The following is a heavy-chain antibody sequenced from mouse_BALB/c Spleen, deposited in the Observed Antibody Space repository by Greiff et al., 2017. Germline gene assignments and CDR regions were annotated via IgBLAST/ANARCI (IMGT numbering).Heavy chain of an antibody. D-gene: IGHD3-2*01. CDR3: ARSDSSGYWFAY. J-gene: IGHJ3*01. CDR2: INPSTGYT. V-gene: IGHV1-7*01. Sequence: VQLQQSGAELAKPGASVKMSCKASGYTFTSYWMHWVKQRPGQGLEWIGYINPSTGYTEYNQKFKDKATLTADKSSSTAYMQLSSLTSEDSAVYYCARSDSSGYWFAYWGQGTLVTVSA. CDR1: GYTFTSYW.